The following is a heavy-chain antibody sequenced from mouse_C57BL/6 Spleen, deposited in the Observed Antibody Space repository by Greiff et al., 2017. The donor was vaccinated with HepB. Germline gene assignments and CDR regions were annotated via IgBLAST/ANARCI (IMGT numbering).Heavy chain of an antibody. CDR2: IDPEDGET. CDR3: ASLYGSSSWFAY. Sequence: EVQVVESGAELVKPGASVKLSCTASGFNIKDYYMHWVKQRTEQGLEWIGRIDPEDGETKYAPKFQGKATITADTSSNTAYLQLSSLTSEDTAVYYCASLYGSSSWFAYWGQGTLVTVSA. J-gene: IGHJ3*01. CDR1: GFNIKDYY. V-gene: IGHV14-2*01. D-gene: IGHD1-1*01.